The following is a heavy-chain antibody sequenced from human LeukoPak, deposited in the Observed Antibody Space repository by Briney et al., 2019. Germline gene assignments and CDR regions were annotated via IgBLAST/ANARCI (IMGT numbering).Heavy chain of an antibody. CDR2: FCFGGNT. D-gene: IGHD2-15*01. V-gene: IGHV3-53*01. CDR1: GFIVRSHC. CDR3: ARGYCSGGSCYSYYYYYGMDV. Sequence: GGSLRLSCAASGFIVRSHCMGWVRQAPGMGLQWVSLFCFGGNTYYGDSVKGRFTVSRDDSKNTLYLQMNSLRAEDTAVYYCARGYCSGGSCYSYYYYYGMDVWGQGTTVTVSS. J-gene: IGHJ6*02.